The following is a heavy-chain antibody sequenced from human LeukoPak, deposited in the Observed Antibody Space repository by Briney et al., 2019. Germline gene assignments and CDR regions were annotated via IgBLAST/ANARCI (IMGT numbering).Heavy chain of an antibody. V-gene: IGHV4-38-2*02. Sequence: SETLSLTCTVSGYSISSGYYWGWIRQPPGKGLEWIGSIYHSGSTYYNPSLKSRVTISVDTSKNQFSLKLSSVTAADTAVYYCARIYNSGYHHDAFDIWGQGTMVTVSS. CDR3: ARIYNSGYHHDAFDI. J-gene: IGHJ3*02. CDR1: GYSISSGYY. D-gene: IGHD3-22*01. CDR2: IYHSGST.